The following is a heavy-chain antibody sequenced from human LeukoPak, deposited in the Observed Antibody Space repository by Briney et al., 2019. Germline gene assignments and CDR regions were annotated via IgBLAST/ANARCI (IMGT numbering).Heavy chain of an antibody. CDR3: ARDMSPHYYYYYYMDV. CDR1: GASIYSGDDY. D-gene: IGHD3-10*02. J-gene: IGHJ6*03. Sequence: PSETLSLTCTVSGASIYSGDDYWSWLRQPPGKGLEWIGRIYTSGSTNYNPSLKSRVTISVDTSKNQFSLKLSSVTAADTAVYYCARDMSPHYYYYYYMDVWGKGTTVTVSS. CDR2: IYTSGST. V-gene: IGHV4-61*02.